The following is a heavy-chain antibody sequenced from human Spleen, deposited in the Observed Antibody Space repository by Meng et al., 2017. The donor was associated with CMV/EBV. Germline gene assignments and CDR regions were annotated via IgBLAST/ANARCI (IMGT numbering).Heavy chain of an antibody. Sequence: GESLKISCADSGFTFSSYWMNWVRQAPGKGLEWVANIKQDGSEKYYVDSVKGRFTISRDNAKNSLYLQMNSLRAEDTAVYYCARGLKWELLRVYYYYGMDVWGQGTTVTVSS. V-gene: IGHV3-7*01. D-gene: IGHD1-26*01. CDR3: ARGLKWELLRVYYYYGMDV. CDR1: GFTFSSYW. J-gene: IGHJ6*02. CDR2: IKQDGSEK.